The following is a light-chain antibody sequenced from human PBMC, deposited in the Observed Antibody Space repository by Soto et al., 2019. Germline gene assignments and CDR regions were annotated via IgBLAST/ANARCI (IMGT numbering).Light chain of an antibody. CDR1: QSISGW. V-gene: IGKV1-5*01. CDR2: DAS. Sequence: DIQMTQSPSTLSASVGDGVTITCRASQSISGWLAWYQQKPGKAPKLMIYDASSLESGVPSRFSGSGSGIEFTLTISSLQPADFATYDCQQYNSYPLTFGGGTKVEIK. CDR3: QQYNSYPLT. J-gene: IGKJ4*01.